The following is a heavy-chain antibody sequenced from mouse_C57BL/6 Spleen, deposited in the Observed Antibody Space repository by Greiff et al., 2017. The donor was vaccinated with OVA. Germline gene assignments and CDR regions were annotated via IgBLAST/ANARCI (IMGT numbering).Heavy chain of an antibody. CDR3: ARPRGAMDY. Sequence: QVQLQQSGPELVKPGASVKISCKASGYAFSSSWMNWVKQRPGKGLEWIGRIYPGDGDTNYNGKFKGKATLTADKSSSTAYMQLSSLTSEDSAVYFCARPRGAMDYGGQGTSVTVSS. J-gene: IGHJ4*01. CDR2: IYPGDGDT. V-gene: IGHV1-82*01. CDR1: GYAFSSSW.